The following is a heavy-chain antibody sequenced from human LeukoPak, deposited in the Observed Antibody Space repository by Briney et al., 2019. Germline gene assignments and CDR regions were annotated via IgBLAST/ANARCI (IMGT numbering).Heavy chain of an antibody. V-gene: IGHV1-46*01. CDR2: INPTNGRA. CDR1: GYRFTRFY. J-gene: IGHJ4*02. D-gene: IGHD3-16*01. Sequence: PGASVKVSCTASGYRFTRFYLHWLRQAPGHGLEWMGIINPTNGRATYAQKFQGTVTLTIDTSANTLYMELNSLRFEDTAIYYCARDLRGSFDSWGQGTLVAVSS. CDR3: ARDLRGSFDS.